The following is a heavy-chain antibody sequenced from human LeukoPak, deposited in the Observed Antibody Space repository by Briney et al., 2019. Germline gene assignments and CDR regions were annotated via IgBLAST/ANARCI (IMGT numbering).Heavy chain of an antibody. CDR2: IQSKTDGGTT. D-gene: IGHD6-6*01. J-gene: IGHJ4*02. CDR3: TTWSSQFDY. Sequence: GGSLRLSCAASGFTFSDTWMTWVRQAPGKGLEWVGFIQSKTDGGTTDSATPVKGRFTVSRDDSKNTLYLQMNSLKTEDTAVYYCTTWSSQFDYWGQGTLVTVSS. CDR1: GFTFSDTW. V-gene: IGHV3-15*01.